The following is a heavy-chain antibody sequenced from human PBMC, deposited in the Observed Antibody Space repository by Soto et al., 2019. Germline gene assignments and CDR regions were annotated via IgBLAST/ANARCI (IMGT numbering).Heavy chain of an antibody. CDR3: ARWGGSMSSGYYIDY. CDR1: GFIFSNNG. Sequence: QVQLVESGGGMVQPGRSLRLSCAASGFIFSNNGFHWVRQAPGKGLEWVSLTSHDGRDNHYADSVKGRFTISRANAKNTVFLQMNSLRVEDTGVYFCARWGGSMSSGYYIDYWGQGTVVTVSS. CDR2: TSHDGRDN. V-gene: IGHV3-33*01. D-gene: IGHD3-10*01. J-gene: IGHJ4*02.